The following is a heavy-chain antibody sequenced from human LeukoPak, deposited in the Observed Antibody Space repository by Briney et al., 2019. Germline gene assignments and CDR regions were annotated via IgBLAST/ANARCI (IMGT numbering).Heavy chain of an antibody. Sequence: AGGSLRLSCAASGFTFSSYAMSWVRQAPGKGLEWVSAISGSGGSTYYADSVKGRFTISRDNSNNTLYLQMNSLRAEDTAVYYCANIKGIAAAFYIKSAGHDFDYWGQGTLVTVSS. CDR3: ANIKGIAAAFYIKSAGHDFDY. CDR2: ISGSGGST. CDR1: GFTFSSYA. V-gene: IGHV3-23*01. D-gene: IGHD6-13*01. J-gene: IGHJ4*02.